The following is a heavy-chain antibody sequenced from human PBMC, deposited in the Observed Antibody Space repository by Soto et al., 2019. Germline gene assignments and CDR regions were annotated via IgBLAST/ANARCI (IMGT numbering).Heavy chain of an antibody. J-gene: IGHJ5*02. CDR3: ARARQYYDCELDP. V-gene: IGHV4-34*09. CDR2: INHSGST. CDR1: GGSCSGYY. Sequence: PSETLSLTCAVYGGSCSGYYWTWIRQPPGTGLEWIGEINHSGSTYYNPSLKSRLSISLDTSENQFSLKLTSVTAADTAIYYCARARQYYDCELDPWGQGTLVTVPQ. D-gene: IGHD3-16*01.